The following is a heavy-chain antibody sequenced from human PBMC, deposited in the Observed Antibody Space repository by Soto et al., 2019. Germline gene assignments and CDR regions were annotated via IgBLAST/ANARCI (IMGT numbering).Heavy chain of an antibody. Sequence: GGSLRLSCAASGFTFSSYSMSWVRQPPGKGLEWVAGMSAGGAGTYYADSVEGRFTISRDNSRDTLYLQMNSLRAEDTALYYCAKVGPGYAFDIWGQGTMVTVSS. J-gene: IGHJ3*02. CDR1: GFTFSSYS. D-gene: IGHD3-16*01. CDR2: MSAGGAGT. CDR3: AKVGPGYAFDI. V-gene: IGHV3-23*01.